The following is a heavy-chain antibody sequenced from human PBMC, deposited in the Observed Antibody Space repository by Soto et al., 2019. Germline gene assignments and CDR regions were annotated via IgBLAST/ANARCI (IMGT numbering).Heavy chain of an antibody. CDR1: GGSISSYY. V-gene: IGHV4-59*01. D-gene: IGHD3-10*01. CDR3: ARVWGGAFDF. J-gene: IGHJ3*01. Sequence: SETLSLTCTVSGGSISSYYWSWIRQPPGKGLEWIGYIYYSGSTKYNPSLKSRVTISVDTSKDRFSLRLSSVTAADTAVYYCARVWGGAFDFWGQGTMVTVS. CDR2: IYYSGST.